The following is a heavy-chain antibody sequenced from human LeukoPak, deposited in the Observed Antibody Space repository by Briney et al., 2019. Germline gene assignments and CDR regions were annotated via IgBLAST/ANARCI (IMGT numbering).Heavy chain of an antibody. CDR2: ISAYNGNT. V-gene: IGHV1-18*01. CDR1: GYTFTSYG. Sequence: ASVKVSCKASGYTFTSYGISWVRQASGQGLEWMGWISAYNGNTNYAQKLQGRVTMTTDTSTSTAYMELRSLRSDDTAVYYCARSSFYDFWSGYPAATDYWDQGTLVTVSS. CDR3: ARSSFYDFWSGYPAATDY. J-gene: IGHJ4*02. D-gene: IGHD3-3*01.